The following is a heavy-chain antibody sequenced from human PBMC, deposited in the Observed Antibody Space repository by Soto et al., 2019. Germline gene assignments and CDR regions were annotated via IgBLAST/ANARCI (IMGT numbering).Heavy chain of an antibody. J-gene: IGHJ4*02. Sequence: ASVKVACKASGYTFTSYGISWVRQAPGQGLEWMGWISAYNGNTNYAQKLQGRVTMTADTSTSTAYLELRSLRSDDTAVYYCARGGITIFGVVTLPDYWGQGTLVTVSS. CDR1: GYTFTSYG. CDR3: ARGGITIFGVVTLPDY. D-gene: IGHD3-3*01. CDR2: ISAYNGNT. V-gene: IGHV1-18*01.